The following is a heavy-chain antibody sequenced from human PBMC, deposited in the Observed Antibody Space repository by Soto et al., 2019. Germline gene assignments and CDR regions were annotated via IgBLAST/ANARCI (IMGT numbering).Heavy chain of an antibody. D-gene: IGHD3-10*01. J-gene: IGHJ6*02. CDR2: IIPFVGTA. CDR3: ARGVGKTVRGVKLYYYYEMDV. V-gene: IGHV1-69*06. CDR1: GGALSDYA. Sequence: QVQLVQSGAEVKKPGSSVKVSCKTSGGALSDYAISWVRQAPGQGLEWVGGIIPFVGTATYSQKFQGRVSMTADKPTTTVYMEMSSLRYEATAVYFCARGVGKTVRGVKLYYYYEMDVWCQGAMVTVSS.